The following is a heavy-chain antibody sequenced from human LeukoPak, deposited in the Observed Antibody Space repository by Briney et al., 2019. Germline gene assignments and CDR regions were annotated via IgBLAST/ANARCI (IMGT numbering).Heavy chain of an antibody. V-gene: IGHV1-8*01. CDR1: GYTFNTYN. CDR2: MHPNSGNT. CDR3: ARGDTWNARWDH. Sequence: VASVKVSCKASGYTFNTYNINWVRQAPGQGLEWMGWMHPNSGNTGYAQKFQGRVTMTRYTSMSTAYIELRSLAFQVTAVYYCARGDTWNARWDHWGQGTLVAVSS. J-gene: IGHJ4*02. D-gene: IGHD1-1*01.